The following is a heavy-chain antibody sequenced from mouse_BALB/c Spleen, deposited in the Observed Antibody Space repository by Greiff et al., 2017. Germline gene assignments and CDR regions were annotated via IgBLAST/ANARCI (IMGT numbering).Heavy chain of an antibody. CDR2: ISSGGST. CDR1: GFTFSSYA. CDR3: ARGGLRRAMDY. D-gene: IGHD2-4*01. J-gene: IGHJ4*01. Sequence: EVHLVESGGGLVKPGGSLKLSCAASGFTFSSYAMSWVRQTPEKRLEWVASISSGGSTYYPDSVKGRFTISRDNARNILYLQMSSLRAEDTAMYYCARGGLRRAMDYWGQGTSVTVSS. V-gene: IGHV5-6-5*01.